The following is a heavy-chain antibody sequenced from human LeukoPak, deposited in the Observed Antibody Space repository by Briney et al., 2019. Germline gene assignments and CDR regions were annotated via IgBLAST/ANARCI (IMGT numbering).Heavy chain of an antibody. Sequence: SETLSLTCTVSGGSISSYYWNWIRQPPGKGLEWIGYIYYSGSTSYNPSLKSRVTMSVDTSKNQFSLNLSSVTAADTAVYCCATYRGTRGSYYYWGQGTLVTVSS. V-gene: IGHV4-59*08. CDR2: IYYSGST. J-gene: IGHJ4*02. CDR3: ATYRGTRGSYYY. D-gene: IGHD1-1*01. CDR1: GGSISSYY.